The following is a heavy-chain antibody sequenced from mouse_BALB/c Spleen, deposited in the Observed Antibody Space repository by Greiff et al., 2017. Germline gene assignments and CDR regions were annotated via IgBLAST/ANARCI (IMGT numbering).Heavy chain of an antibody. CDR1: GFTFSSYA. D-gene: IGHD2-2*01. V-gene: IGHV5-6-5*01. Sequence: EVQLQESGGGLVKPGGSLKLSCAASGFTFSSYAMSWVRQTPEKRLEWVASISSGGSTYYPDSVKGRFTISRDNARNILYLQMSSLRSEDTAMYYCAREGVYYGYDVDGPYFDYWGQGTTLTVSS. J-gene: IGHJ2*01. CDR3: AREGVYYGYDVDGPYFDY. CDR2: ISSGGST.